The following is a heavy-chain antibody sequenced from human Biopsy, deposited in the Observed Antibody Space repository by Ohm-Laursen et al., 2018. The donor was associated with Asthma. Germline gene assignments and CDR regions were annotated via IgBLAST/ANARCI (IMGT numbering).Heavy chain of an antibody. Sequence: SVKVSCKSLGGTFNTYVIGWVRQAPGQGLEWMGGINSVFGTTTYPQKFQDRVTITADDSTSTVCMELSSLRSEDTAVYYCARKAGSCVSRTCYSLDFWGQGTLVTVSS. J-gene: IGHJ4*02. CDR2: INSVFGTT. CDR1: GGTFNTYV. V-gene: IGHV1-69*13. D-gene: IGHD2-15*01. CDR3: ARKAGSCVSRTCYSLDF.